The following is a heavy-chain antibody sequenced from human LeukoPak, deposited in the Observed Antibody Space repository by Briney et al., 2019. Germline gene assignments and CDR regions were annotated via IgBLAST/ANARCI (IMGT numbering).Heavy chain of an antibody. CDR1: GFTFSSYA. V-gene: IGHV3-48*03. CDR3: ARVGSGYYYDAFDI. Sequence: PGGSLRLSCAASGFTFSSYAMSWVRQAPGKGLEWVSYISSSGSTIYYADSVKGRFTISRDNAKNSLYLQMNSLRAEDTAVYYCARVGSGYYYDAFDIWGQGTMVTVSS. CDR2: ISSSGSTI. J-gene: IGHJ3*02. D-gene: IGHD3-22*01.